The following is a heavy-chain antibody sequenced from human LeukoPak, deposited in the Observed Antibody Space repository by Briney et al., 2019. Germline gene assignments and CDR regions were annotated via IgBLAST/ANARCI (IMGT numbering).Heavy chain of an antibody. CDR2: ISYDGSNT. J-gene: IGHJ4*02. Sequence: PGGSLRLSCAASGFTFNNYGMHWVRQAPGKGLEWVAIISYDGSNTYYADSVKGRFTISRDNSKNTLYLQMNSLRAEDTAVYYCAKRRRFWSGYSDYWGQGTLVTVSS. D-gene: IGHD3-3*01. CDR3: AKRRRFWSGYSDY. CDR1: GFTFNNYG. V-gene: IGHV3-30*18.